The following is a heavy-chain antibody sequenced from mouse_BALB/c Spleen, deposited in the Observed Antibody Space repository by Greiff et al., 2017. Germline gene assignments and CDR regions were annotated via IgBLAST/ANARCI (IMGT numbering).Heavy chain of an antibody. CDR2: ISYSGST. V-gene: IGHV3-2*02. CDR3: ARYDYDDAMDY. J-gene: IGHJ4*01. CDR1: GYSITSDYA. Sequence: EVKLQESGPGLVKPSQSLSLTCTVTGYSITSDYAWNWIRQFPGNKLEWMGYISYSGSTSYNPSLKSRISITRDTSKNQFFLQLNSVTTEDTATYYCARYDYDDAMDYWGQGTSVTVSS. D-gene: IGHD2-4*01.